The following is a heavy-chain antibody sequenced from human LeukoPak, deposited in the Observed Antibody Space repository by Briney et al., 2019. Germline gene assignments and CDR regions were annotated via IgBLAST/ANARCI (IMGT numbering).Heavy chain of an antibody. CDR1: GFTFSSYA. V-gene: IGHV4-59*01. CDR3: ARGGGGYYYDSKKPFNWFDP. Sequence: GSLRLSCAASGFTFSSYAMSWVRQAPGKGLEWIGYIYYSGSTNYNPSLKSRVTISVDTSKNQFSLKLSSVTAADTAVYYCARGGGGYYYDSKKPFNWFDPWGQGTLVTVSS. J-gene: IGHJ5*02. D-gene: IGHD3-22*01. CDR2: IYYSGST.